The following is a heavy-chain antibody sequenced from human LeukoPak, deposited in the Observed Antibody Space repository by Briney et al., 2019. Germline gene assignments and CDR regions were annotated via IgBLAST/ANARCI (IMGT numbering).Heavy chain of an antibody. J-gene: IGHJ4*02. Sequence: SETLSLTCAVSGYSISSGYYWDWIRQPPGKGLEWIGTIYHSGSTYYNPSLKSRVTISVDTSKNQFSLKLSSVTAADTAVYYCARHSGMTAGDYWGQGTLVTVSS. CDR1: GYSISSGYY. D-gene: IGHD6-13*01. CDR3: ARHSGMTAGDY. V-gene: IGHV4-38-2*01. CDR2: IYHSGST.